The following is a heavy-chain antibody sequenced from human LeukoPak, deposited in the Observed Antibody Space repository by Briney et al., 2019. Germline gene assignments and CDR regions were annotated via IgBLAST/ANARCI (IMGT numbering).Heavy chain of an antibody. V-gene: IGHV3-7*01. Sequence: GGSLRLSCAASGFTFNSYWMTWVRQAPGKGLEWVASINQDGSQKYYVESLKGRFTISRDNAKNSHYLQMNSLRAEDTAVYYCASASYGSGSPVYGYWGQGTLVTVSS. CDR2: INQDGSQK. CDR1: GFTFNSYW. D-gene: IGHD3-10*01. J-gene: IGHJ4*02. CDR3: ASASYGSGSPVYGY.